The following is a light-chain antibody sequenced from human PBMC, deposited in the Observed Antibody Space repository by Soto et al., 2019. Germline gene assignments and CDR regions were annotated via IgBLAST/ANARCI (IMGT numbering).Light chain of an antibody. CDR3: SSYTSISTLV. CDR1: RSDVGGYNY. V-gene: IGLV2-14*01. CDR2: EVS. Sequence: QFALTQPASVSGSPGQSITISCTGTRSDVGGYNYVSWYQHHPGKAPKLMIYEVSDRPSGVSNRFSGSKSGNTASLTISGLQADDEADYYCSSYTSISTLVFGTGTKVTVL. J-gene: IGLJ1*01.